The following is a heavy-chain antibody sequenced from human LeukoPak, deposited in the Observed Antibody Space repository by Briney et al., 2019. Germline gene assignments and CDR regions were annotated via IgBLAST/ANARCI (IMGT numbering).Heavy chain of an antibody. CDR1: GFTFSGYW. V-gene: IGHV3-7*01. CDR3: ATHRSSVSCSLATFDI. Sequence: TGGSLRLSCAASGFTFSGYWMSWVRQAPGKGLEWVANIKQDGSEKYYVDSVRGRFTISRDNARTSLYLQMNSLRAEDTAVYYCATHRSSVSCSLATFDIWGQGTMVTVSS. J-gene: IGHJ3*02. CDR2: IKQDGSEK. D-gene: IGHD2-2*01.